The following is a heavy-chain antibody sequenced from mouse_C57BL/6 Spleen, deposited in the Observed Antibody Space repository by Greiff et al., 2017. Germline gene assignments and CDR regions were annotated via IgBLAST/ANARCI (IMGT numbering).Heavy chain of an antibody. D-gene: IGHD2-2*01. CDR3: ASGGYLYYAMDY. CDR1: GYAFSSSW. V-gene: IGHV1-82*01. J-gene: IGHJ4*01. Sequence: VKLMESGPELVKPGASVKISCKASGYAFSSSWMNWVKQRPGKGLEWIGRIYPGDGDTNYNGKFKGKATLTADKSSSTAYMQLSSLTSEDSAVYFCASGGYLYYAMDYWGQGTSVTVSS. CDR2: IYPGDGDT.